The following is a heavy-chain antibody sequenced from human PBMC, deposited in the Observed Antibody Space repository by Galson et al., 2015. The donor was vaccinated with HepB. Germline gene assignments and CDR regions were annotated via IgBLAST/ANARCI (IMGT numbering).Heavy chain of an antibody. J-gene: IGHJ6*03. Sequence: SLRLSCAASGFTFSSYAMSWVRQAPGKGLEWVSAISGSGGSTYYADSVKGRFTISRDNSKNTLYLQMNSLRAEDTAVYYCARDRSVLRFLEWLLPPTYYYYMDVWGKGTTVTVS. D-gene: IGHD3-3*01. V-gene: IGHV3-23*01. CDR1: GFTFSSYA. CDR3: ARDRSVLRFLEWLLPPTYYYYMDV. CDR2: ISGSGGST.